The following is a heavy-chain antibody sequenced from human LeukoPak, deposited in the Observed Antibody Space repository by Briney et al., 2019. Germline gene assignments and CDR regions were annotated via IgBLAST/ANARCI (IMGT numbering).Heavy chain of an antibody. J-gene: IGHJ4*02. D-gene: IGHD4-23*01. CDR1: GYTFTSYY. CDR3: ARGRGVVNPFDY. V-gene: IGHV1-46*01. Sequence: ASVKVSCKASGYTFTSYYMHWVRQAPGQGLEWMGIINPSGGSTSYAQKFQGRVTMTRDTSTSTVYMGLSNLRSEDTAVYYCARGRGVVNPFDYWGQGTLVTVSS. CDR2: INPSGGST.